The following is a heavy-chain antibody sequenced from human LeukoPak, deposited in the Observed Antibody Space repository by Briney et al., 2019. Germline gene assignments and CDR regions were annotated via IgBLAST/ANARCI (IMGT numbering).Heavy chain of an antibody. D-gene: IGHD6-13*01. CDR3: ARSIAAAGTYYYYYYGMDV. Sequence: SETLSLTCTVSGGSISSSSYYRGWIRQPPGKGLEWIGYIYYSGSTNYNPSLKSRVTISVDTSKNQFSLKLSSVTAADTAVYYCARSIAAAGTYYYYYYGMDVWGQGTTVTVSS. J-gene: IGHJ6*02. V-gene: IGHV4-61*05. CDR1: GGSISSSSYY. CDR2: IYYSGST.